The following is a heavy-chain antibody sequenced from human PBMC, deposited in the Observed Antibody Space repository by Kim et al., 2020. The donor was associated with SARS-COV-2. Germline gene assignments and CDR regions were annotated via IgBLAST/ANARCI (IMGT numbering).Heavy chain of an antibody. CDR2: IRSKANSYAT. CDR1: GFTFSGSA. CDR3: TSLYYYDSSGYPGPYGMDV. Sequence: GGSLRLSCAASGFTFSGSAMHWVRQASGKGLEWVGRIRSKANSYATAYAASVKGRFTISRDDSKNTAYMQMNSRKIEDTAVYYCTSLYYYDSSGYPGPYGMDVWGQGTTVTVSS. J-gene: IGHJ6*02. D-gene: IGHD3-22*01. V-gene: IGHV3-73*01.